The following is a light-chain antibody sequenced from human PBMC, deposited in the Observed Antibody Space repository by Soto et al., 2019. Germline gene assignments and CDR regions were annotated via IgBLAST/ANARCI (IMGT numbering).Light chain of an antibody. V-gene: IGLV1-40*01. CDR2: GDN. J-gene: IGLJ3*02. CDR1: SSNIGAGYD. CDR3: QTFDSSLTISWV. Sequence: QSALTQPPSVSGAPGQRVPSSCTGSSSNIGAGYDVHWYQQVPGSAPRLLLSGDNTRPSGVPDRFSGSRSGTSASLAITGLQAEDKADYYCQTFDSSLTISWVFGGGTKLTVL.